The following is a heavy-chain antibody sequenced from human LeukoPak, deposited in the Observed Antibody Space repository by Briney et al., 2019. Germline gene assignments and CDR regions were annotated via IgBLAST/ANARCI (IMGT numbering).Heavy chain of an antibody. CDR2: INHSGST. CDR3: ARATRFSSSWYNWFDP. V-gene: IGHV4-34*01. CDR1: GGSFSGYY. Sequence: SETLSLTCAVYGGSFSGYYWSWVRQPPGKGLEWIGEINHSGSTYYNPSLKSRVTISVDTSKNQFSLKLSSVTAADTAVYYCARATRFSSSWYNWFDPWGQGTLVTVSS. D-gene: IGHD6-13*01. J-gene: IGHJ5*02.